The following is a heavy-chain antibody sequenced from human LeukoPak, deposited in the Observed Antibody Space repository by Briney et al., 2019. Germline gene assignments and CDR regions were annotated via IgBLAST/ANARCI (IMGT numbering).Heavy chain of an antibody. Sequence: NPSQTLSLTCTVSGGSISSGGYYWSWIRQQPGKGLEWIGYIYYSGSTYYNPSLKSRVTISVDTSKNQFSLKLSSVTAADTTVYFCARDTPDAFDIWGQGTMVTVSS. CDR2: IYYSGST. J-gene: IGHJ3*02. D-gene: IGHD2-15*01. CDR1: GGSISSGGYY. CDR3: ARDTPDAFDI. V-gene: IGHV4-31*03.